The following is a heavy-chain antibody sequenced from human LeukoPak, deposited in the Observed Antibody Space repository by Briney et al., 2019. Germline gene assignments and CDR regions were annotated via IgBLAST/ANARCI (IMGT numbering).Heavy chain of an antibody. CDR3: ARPDDSESFYRANHY. Sequence: GGSLRLSCAASGFSFNSYPMHWVRQAPGKGLEWVAVISNDGNNKYYADSVKGRFTISRDNSNSTLSLQTNGLRVEDTAVYYCARPDDSESFYRANHYWGRGTLVTVS. J-gene: IGHJ4*02. V-gene: IGHV3-30*04. CDR2: ISNDGNNK. D-gene: IGHD3-10*01. CDR1: GFSFNSYP.